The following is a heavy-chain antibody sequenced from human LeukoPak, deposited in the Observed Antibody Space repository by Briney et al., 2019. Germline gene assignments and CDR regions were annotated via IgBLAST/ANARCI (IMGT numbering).Heavy chain of an antibody. CDR1: GFTFSSYS. J-gene: IGHJ6*03. V-gene: IGHV3-21*01. CDR3: ARDGLDCSSTSCHYYYYYYMDV. D-gene: IGHD2-2*01. Sequence: PGGSLRLSCAASGFTFSSYSMNWVRQAPGKGLEWVSSISSSSSYIYYADSVKGRFTISRDNAKNSLYLQMNSLRAEDTAVYYCARDGLDCSSTSCHYYYYYYMDVWGKGTTVTVSS. CDR2: ISSSSSYI.